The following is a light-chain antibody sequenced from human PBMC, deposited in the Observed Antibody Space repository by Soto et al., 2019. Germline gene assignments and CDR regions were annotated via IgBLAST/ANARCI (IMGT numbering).Light chain of an antibody. CDR3: SSYGGTNNVV. CDR1: SSDVGGYKY. V-gene: IGLV2-8*01. CDR2: EVT. J-gene: IGLJ2*01. Sequence: TQPPSASGSPGQSVTISCTGTSSDVGGYKYVSWYQHHPGKAPKVVIYEVTKRPSGVPDRFSGSQSGNTASLTVSGLQAEDEADYYCSSYGGTNNVVFGGGTKLTVL.